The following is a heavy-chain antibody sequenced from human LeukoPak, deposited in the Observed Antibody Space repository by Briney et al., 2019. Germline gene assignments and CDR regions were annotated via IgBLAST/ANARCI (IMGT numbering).Heavy chain of an antibody. CDR1: GYSFTSYW. Sequence: GESLKISCKCSGYSFTSYWIGWVRQMPGKGLEWMGIVYPGDSDTRYSPSFQGQVTISADKSISTAYLQWSSLKASDTAMYYCARRLAGWSGPFDIWGQGTMVTVSS. V-gene: IGHV5-51*01. CDR3: ARRLAGWSGPFDI. D-gene: IGHD6-19*01. CDR2: VYPGDSDT. J-gene: IGHJ3*02.